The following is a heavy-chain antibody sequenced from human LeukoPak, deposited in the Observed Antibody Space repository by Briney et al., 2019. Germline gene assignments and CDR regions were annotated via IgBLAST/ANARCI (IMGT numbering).Heavy chain of an antibody. Sequence: GGSLRLSCAVSGFSFSNYDMNWVRQAPGKGLEWVSYIRRSGNSRYYADSVKGRFTISRDNAKNSLFLQMNSLRAEDTAVYYCARGSFLITFGGFIGWGQGTLVTVSS. CDR1: GFSFSNYD. V-gene: IGHV3-48*03. CDR2: IRRSGNSR. D-gene: IGHD3-16*02. CDR3: ARGSFLITFGGFIG. J-gene: IGHJ4*02.